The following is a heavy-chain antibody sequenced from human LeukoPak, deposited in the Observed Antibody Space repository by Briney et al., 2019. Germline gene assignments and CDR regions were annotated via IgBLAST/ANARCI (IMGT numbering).Heavy chain of an antibody. V-gene: IGHV3-7*01. CDR2: IKGGDSEK. J-gene: IGHJ4*02. CDR3: ARDHKGDYDSSGHLAY. CDR1: GFTFSDYW. Sequence: PGGSLRLSCEASGFTFSDYWMTWVRQAPGKGLEWVANIKGGDSEKYYVDSVKGRFTISRDNAKNFLFLQMNNLRADDTAVYYCARDHKGDYDSSGHLAYWGQGTLVTVSS. D-gene: IGHD3-22*01.